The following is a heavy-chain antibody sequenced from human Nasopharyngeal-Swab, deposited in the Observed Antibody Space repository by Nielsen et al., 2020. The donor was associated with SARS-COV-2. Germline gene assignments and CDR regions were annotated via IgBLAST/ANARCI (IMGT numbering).Heavy chain of an antibody. CDR1: GYTFTSYD. V-gene: IGHV1-8*01. Sequence: ASVKVSCKASGYTFTSYDINWVRQATGQGLEWMGWMNPNSGNTGYAQKFQGRVTMTRNTSISTAYMELSSLRSEDTAVYYCARLSNYDFWSGYCAYMDVWGKGTTVTVSS. CDR3: ARLSNYDFWSGYCAYMDV. CDR2: MNPNSGNT. D-gene: IGHD3-3*01. J-gene: IGHJ6*03.